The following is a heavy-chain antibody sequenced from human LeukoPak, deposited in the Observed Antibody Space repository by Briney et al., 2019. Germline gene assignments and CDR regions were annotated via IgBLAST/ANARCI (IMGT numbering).Heavy chain of an antibody. CDR2: ISSLSGTI. CDR3: ARDLRDSSGWYSDY. Sequence: PGGSLRLSCAASGFTFSSYSMNWVRQAPGEGLEWVSYISSLSGTIYYADSVKGRFTISRDNAKNSLYLQMNSLRAEDTAVYYCARDLRDSSGWYSDYWGQGTLVTVSS. J-gene: IGHJ4*02. CDR1: GFTFSSYS. V-gene: IGHV3-48*01. D-gene: IGHD6-19*01.